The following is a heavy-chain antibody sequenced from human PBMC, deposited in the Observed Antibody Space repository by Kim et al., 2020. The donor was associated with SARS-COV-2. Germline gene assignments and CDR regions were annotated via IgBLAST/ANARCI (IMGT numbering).Heavy chain of an antibody. V-gene: IGHV3-11*06. J-gene: IGHJ4*02. D-gene: IGHD2-15*01. Sequence: DSVKGRFTISRDNAKNSLYLRMDSLRAEDTAVYYCARDRDDIVVVVAADYWGQGTLVTVSS. CDR3: ARDRDDIVVVVAADY.